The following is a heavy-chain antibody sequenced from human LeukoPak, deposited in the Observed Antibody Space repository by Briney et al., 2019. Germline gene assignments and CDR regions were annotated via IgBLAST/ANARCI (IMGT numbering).Heavy chain of an antibody. CDR2: INPNSGGT. CDR3: ARDGAPCSSGSCYSGSFNY. J-gene: IGHJ4*02. V-gene: IGHV1-2*02. D-gene: IGHD2-15*01. CDR1: GYTFTGYY. Sequence: ASVKVSCKASGYTFTGYYMHWVRQAPGQGLEWMGWINPNSGGTNYAQKFQGRVTMTRDTSVSTAYMELSRLRSDDTAVYYCARDGAPCSSGSCYSGSFNYWGQGTLVTVSS.